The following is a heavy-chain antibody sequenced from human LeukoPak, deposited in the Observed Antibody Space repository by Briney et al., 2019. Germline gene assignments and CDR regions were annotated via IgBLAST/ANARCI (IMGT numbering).Heavy chain of an antibody. J-gene: IGHJ6*02. D-gene: IGHD3-10*01. Sequence: SVKVSCKASGGTFSSYAISWVRQAPGQGLEWMGGIIPIFGTANYAQKFQGRVTITADESTSTAYMELSSLRSEDTAVYYCARTMVRGVMPPYYYYGMDVWGQGTTVTVSS. CDR2: IIPIFGTA. V-gene: IGHV1-69*13. CDR1: GGTFSSYA. CDR3: ARTMVRGVMPPYYYYGMDV.